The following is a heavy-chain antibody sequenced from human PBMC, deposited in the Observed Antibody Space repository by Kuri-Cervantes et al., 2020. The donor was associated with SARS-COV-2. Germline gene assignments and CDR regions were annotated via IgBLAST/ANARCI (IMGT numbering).Heavy chain of an antibody. CDR1: GFTVSSNY. CDR2: IYSGGST. D-gene: IGHD2-15*01. CDR3: AKDTEVDYYYYGMDV. V-gene: IGHV3-66*01. J-gene: IGHJ6*02. Sequence: GGSLRLSCAASGFTVSSNYMSWVRQAPGKGLEWVSVIYSGGSTYYADSVKGRFTISRDNSKNTLYLQMNSLRAEDTAVYYCAKDTEVDYYYYGMDVWGQGTTVTVSS.